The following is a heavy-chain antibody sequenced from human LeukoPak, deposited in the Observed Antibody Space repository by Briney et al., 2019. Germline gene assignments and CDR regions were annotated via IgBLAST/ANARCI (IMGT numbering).Heavy chain of an antibody. CDR1: GFTFSSYE. CDR2: ISGGGSTI. Sequence: PGGSLRLSCAASGFTFSSYEMNWVRQVPGKGLEWVSYISGGGSTIYYADSVKGRFTISRDNAKNSLYLQMNSLRAEDTAVYYCARDYYDNSGRFDYWGQGTLVTVSS. D-gene: IGHD3-22*01. J-gene: IGHJ4*02. CDR3: ARDYYDNSGRFDY. V-gene: IGHV3-48*03.